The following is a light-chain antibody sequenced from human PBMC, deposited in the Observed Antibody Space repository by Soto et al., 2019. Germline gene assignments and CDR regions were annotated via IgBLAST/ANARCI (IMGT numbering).Light chain of an antibody. J-gene: IGKJ5*01. CDR3: QQYSNWPPIT. V-gene: IGKV3-15*01. Sequence: EIVMTQSPATLSVSPGERATLSCRASQSVSSNLAWYQQKPGQAPRLLIYGASPRATGIPARFSGSGSGTEFTLTISSLQSEDFAVYYCQQYSNWPPITFGQGTRLEIK. CDR2: GAS. CDR1: QSVSSN.